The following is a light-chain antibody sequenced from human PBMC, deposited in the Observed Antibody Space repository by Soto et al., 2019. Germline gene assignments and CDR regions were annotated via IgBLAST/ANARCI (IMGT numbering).Light chain of an antibody. CDR2: AAS. Sequence: DIQVTQSPSSVSASVGDSVTITCRASQNIGSWLARYQHQPGKAPKLLIYAASSLHTGVPSRFSGSGTGTDFTLTISSLQPEDFATYYCQQANSLPPWTFGQGTKVEIK. J-gene: IGKJ1*01. V-gene: IGKV1-12*01. CDR1: QNIGSW. CDR3: QQANSLPPWT.